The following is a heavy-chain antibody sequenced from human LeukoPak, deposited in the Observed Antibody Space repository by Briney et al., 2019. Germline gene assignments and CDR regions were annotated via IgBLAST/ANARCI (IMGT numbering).Heavy chain of an antibody. V-gene: IGHV3-23*01. CDR3: AKDIQLST. CDR1: GFTFRDAA. D-gene: IGHD5-24*01. CDR2: ISSSGNNA. J-gene: IGHJ3*01. Sequence: GGSLRLSCAVSGFTFRDAAMTWVRQAPGKGLEWGSLISSSGNNAYYAESVKGRFTISRDNSKNTPSLQMNSLRVEDTAIYYCAKDIQLSTWGLGTMVTVSS.